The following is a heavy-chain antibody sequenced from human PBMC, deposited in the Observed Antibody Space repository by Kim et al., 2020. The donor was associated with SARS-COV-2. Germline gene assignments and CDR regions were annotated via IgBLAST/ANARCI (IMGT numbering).Heavy chain of an antibody. J-gene: IGHJ4*02. Sequence: RFTITRDKSKTTLYLQMNSLRAEDTAVYYCARSPCGGDCYSGFAVGYFDYWGQGTLVTVSS. CDR3: ARSPCGGDCYSGFAVGYFDY. V-gene: IGHV3-53*01. D-gene: IGHD2-21*02.